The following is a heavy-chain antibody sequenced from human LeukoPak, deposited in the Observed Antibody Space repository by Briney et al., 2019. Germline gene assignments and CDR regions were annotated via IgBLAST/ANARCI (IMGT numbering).Heavy chain of an antibody. V-gene: IGHV1-69*05. J-gene: IGHJ6*03. CDR2: IIPIFGTA. Sequence: SVKVSCKASGGTFSSYAISWVRQAPGQGLEWMGGIIPIFGTANYAQKFQGRVTITTDESTSAAYMELSSLRSEDTAVYYCARAGNVQPGLVGSEPSPNYYYYYMDVWGKGTTVTVSS. D-gene: IGHD6-6*01. CDR3: ARAGNVQPGLVGSEPSPNYYYYYMDV. CDR1: GGTFSSYA.